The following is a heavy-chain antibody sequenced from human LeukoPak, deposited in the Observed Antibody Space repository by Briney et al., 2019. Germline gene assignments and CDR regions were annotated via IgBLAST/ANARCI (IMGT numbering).Heavy chain of an antibody. D-gene: IGHD6-19*01. J-gene: IGHJ4*02. V-gene: IGHV3-9*01. CDR1: GFTFDDYA. Sequence: GGSLRLSCAASGFTFDDYAMHWVRQAPGKGLEWVSGISWNSGSIGYADSVKGRFTISRDNAKNSLYLQMSSLRAEDTALYYCAKAVAGTGALDYWGQGTLVTVSS. CDR2: ISWNSGSI. CDR3: AKAVAGTGALDY.